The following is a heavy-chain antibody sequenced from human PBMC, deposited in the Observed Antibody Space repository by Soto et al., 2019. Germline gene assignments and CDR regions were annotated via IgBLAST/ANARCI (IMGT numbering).Heavy chain of an antibody. CDR1: GFTFSSYG. J-gene: IGHJ2*01. CDR2: IWHDGSNK. CDR3: ARSVAAAGGYWYFDL. V-gene: IGHV3-33*01. D-gene: IGHD6-13*01. Sequence: QVQLVESGGGVVQPGRSLRLSCAASGFTFSSYGMHWVRQAPGKGLEWVAVIWHDGSNKYYADSVKGRFTISRDHSKNTLYLQMNSLRAEDTAVYYCARSVAAAGGYWYFDLWGRGTLVTVSS.